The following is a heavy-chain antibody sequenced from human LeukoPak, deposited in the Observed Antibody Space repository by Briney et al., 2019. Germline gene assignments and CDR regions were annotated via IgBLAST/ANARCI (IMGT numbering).Heavy chain of an antibody. V-gene: IGHV3-53*01. D-gene: IGHD5-18*01. CDR2: IYTGGST. CDR1: GFAVSNNF. CDR3: ARPWIQLWLSRDNWFDP. J-gene: IGHJ5*02. Sequence: PGGSLRLSCAASGFAVSNNFMSWVRQTPGKGLEWVSVIYTGGSTYYADSVKGRFTISRDNAKNSLYLQMNSLRAEDTAVYYCARPWIQLWLSRDNWFDPWGQGTLVTVSS.